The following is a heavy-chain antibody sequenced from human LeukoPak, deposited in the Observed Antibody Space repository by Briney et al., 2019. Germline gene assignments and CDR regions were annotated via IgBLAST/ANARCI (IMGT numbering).Heavy chain of an antibody. Sequence: GGSLRLSCAASGFTFSSYAMSWVRQAPGEGLEWVSGISASGISTYYADSVKGRFIISRDNSKNTLYLQINTLRAEDTAVYYCAKDADRIVRAQLPSWGQGTLVTVSS. CDR3: AKDADRIVRAQLPS. D-gene: IGHD1-26*01. J-gene: IGHJ5*02. CDR1: GFTFSSYA. CDR2: ISASGIST. V-gene: IGHV3-23*01.